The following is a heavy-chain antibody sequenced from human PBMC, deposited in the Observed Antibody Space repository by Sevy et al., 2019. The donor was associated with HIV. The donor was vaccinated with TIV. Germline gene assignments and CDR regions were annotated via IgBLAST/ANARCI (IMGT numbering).Heavy chain of an antibody. V-gene: IGHV3-30-3*01. D-gene: IGHD7-27*01. CDR2: VSSDGSEI. CDR3: ARDQLWSIDY. Sequence: GGSLRLSCAVSGFTFSTYAMHWVRQAPGKGLECVAIVSSDGSEINYADSVKGRFTISRDNSRNTLYLQMNSLRNEDTALYYCARDQLWSIDYWGQGTLVTVSS. CDR1: GFTFSTYA. J-gene: IGHJ4*02.